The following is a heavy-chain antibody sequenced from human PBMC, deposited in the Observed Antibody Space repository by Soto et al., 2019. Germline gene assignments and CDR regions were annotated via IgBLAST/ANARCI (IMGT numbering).Heavy chain of an antibody. CDR2: IYYSGST. CDR3: ARHTPAISISDH. Sequence: QLQLQESGPGLVKPSETLSLTCTVSGGSISSSSYYWCWISQPPGKGLEWIGSIYYSGSTYYNPSLKSRVTISVDTSKNQFSLKLSSVTAADTAVYYCARHTPAISISDHWGQGTLVTVSS. J-gene: IGHJ4*02. V-gene: IGHV4-39*01. D-gene: IGHD2-15*01. CDR1: GGSISSSSYY.